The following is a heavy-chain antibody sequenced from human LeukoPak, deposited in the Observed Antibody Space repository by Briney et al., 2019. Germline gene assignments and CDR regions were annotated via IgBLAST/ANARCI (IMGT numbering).Heavy chain of an antibody. V-gene: IGHV3-30*02. D-gene: IGHD6-19*01. J-gene: IGHJ4*02. Sequence: GGSLRLSCAASGFTFSSYGMHWVRQAPGKGLEWVAFIRYDGSNKYYADSVKGRFTISRDNSKNTLYLQMNSLRAEDTAVYYCAREAGGIAVAGDFDYWGQGTLVTVSS. CDR3: AREAGGIAVAGDFDY. CDR2: IRYDGSNK. CDR1: GFTFSSYG.